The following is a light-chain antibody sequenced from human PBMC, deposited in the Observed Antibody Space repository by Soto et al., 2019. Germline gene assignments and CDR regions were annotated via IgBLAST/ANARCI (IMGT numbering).Light chain of an antibody. CDR1: ISHIASNV. J-gene: IGLJ2*01. CDR3: AAWDASLNGPV. Sequence: QSVLTQPPSASGTPGQRVTISCSGSISHIASNVVNWYQQLPGTAPQLLIYSNNQRPSGVPDRCSGSKTGTSASLAISGLQSEDDADYYCAAWDASLNGPVFGGGTKLTVL. V-gene: IGLV1-44*01. CDR2: SNN.